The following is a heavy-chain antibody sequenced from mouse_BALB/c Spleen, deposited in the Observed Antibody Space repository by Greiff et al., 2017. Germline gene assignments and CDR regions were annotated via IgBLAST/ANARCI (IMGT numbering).Heavy chain of an antibody. CDR3: AKITTVVAHYAMDY. D-gene: IGHD1-1*01. J-gene: IGHJ4*01. CDR1: GFSLTSYG. Sequence: VKVVESGPGLVAPSQSLSITCTVSGFSLTSYGVSWVRQPPGKGLEWLGVIWGDGSTNYHSALISRLSISKDNSKSQVFLKLNSLQTDDTATYYCAKITTVVAHYAMDYWGQGTSVTVSS. CDR2: IWGDGST. V-gene: IGHV2-3*01.